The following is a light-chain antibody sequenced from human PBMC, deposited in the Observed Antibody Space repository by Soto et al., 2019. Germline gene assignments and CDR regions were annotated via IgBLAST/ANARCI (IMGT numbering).Light chain of an antibody. J-gene: IGKJ1*01. CDR3: QQYNSYPWT. CDR1: QSISNW. Sequence: DIQITQSPSTLSASVGDRVTITCRASQSISNWLAWYQQRPGKAPKLLIYEASGLESGVPSRFSGSGSGTEFTLTISSLQPDDFATYHCQQYNSYPWTFGQGTKVDIK. V-gene: IGKV1-5*03. CDR2: EAS.